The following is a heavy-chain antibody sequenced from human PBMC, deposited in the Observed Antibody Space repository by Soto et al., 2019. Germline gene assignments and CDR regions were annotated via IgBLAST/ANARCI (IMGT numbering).Heavy chain of an antibody. CDR3: ARDGGYYYDTSGYYCFDY. D-gene: IGHD3-22*01. J-gene: IGHJ4*02. CDR1: GFTFSSYA. V-gene: IGHV1-3*01. Sequence: ASVKVSCKASGFTFSSYALHWLRQAPGQRPEWMGWINADNGYTKYSQNFQGRVTITRDTSATTTYMELTSLRAEDTAVYYCARDGGYYYDTSGYYCFDYWGQGNLVTVSS. CDR2: INADNGYT.